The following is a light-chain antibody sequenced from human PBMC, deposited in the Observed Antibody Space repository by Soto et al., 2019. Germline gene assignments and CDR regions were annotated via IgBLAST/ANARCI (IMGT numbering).Light chain of an antibody. CDR3: GTWDSRLSAFL. CDR1: SSNIENNY. V-gene: IGLV1-51*02. CDR2: EDN. Sequence: QSVLTQPPSVSAAPGQKVTISCSGSSSNIENNYVSWYQQLPGAAPKLLIHEDNKRPSGIPDRFSGSKSGTSATLGITGLLTGDEADYYCGTWDSRLSAFLFGGRTKLTVL. J-gene: IGLJ2*01.